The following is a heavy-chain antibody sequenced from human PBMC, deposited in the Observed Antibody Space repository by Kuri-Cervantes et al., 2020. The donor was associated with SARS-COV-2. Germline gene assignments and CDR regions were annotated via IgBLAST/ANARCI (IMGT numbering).Heavy chain of an antibody. CDR3: ARSSNHYYNFWSGYYRNYYYYYMDV. CDR1: GGSISSYY. J-gene: IGHJ6*03. D-gene: IGHD3-3*01. CDR2: IYYSGST. Sequence: SETLSLTCTVSGGSISSYYWGWIRQPPGKGLEWIGSIYYSGSTYYNPSLKSRVTISVDTSKNQFSLKLSSVTAADTAVYYCARSSNHYYNFWSGYYRNYYYYYMDVWGKGTTVTVSS. V-gene: IGHV4-39*01.